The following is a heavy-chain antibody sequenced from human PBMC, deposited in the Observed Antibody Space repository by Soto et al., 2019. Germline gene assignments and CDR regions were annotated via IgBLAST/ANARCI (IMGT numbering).Heavy chain of an antibody. CDR2: VYYSGSN. J-gene: IGHJ6*02. D-gene: IGHD3-10*01. CDR1: GGSIISNNYY. V-gene: IGHV4-39*01. CDR3: ARHRNYYGSGSYVKYYYYYGMHV. Sequence: PSEALSLTCTVSGGSIISNNYYWGLIRQPPGKGLEWIGSVYYSGSNYYNPSLRRRVIISVDTPKKQFSLRLTSVTAADTAVYYCARHRNYYGSGSYVKYYYYYGMHVWGQRTTVTVSS.